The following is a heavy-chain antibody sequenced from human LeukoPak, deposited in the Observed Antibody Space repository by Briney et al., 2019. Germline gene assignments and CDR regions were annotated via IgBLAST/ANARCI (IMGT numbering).Heavy chain of an antibody. D-gene: IGHD6-19*01. CDR3: VRGSGYPYYFDY. V-gene: IGHV3-53*01. CDR1: GFTVSSNY. J-gene: IGHJ4*02. CDR2: IYSGGST. Sequence: GGSLRLSCTASGFTVSSNYMSWVRQAPGKGLEWVSVIYSGGSTYYADSVKGRFTISRDNSKNTLYLQMNSLRAEDTAVYYCVRGSGYPYYFDYWGQGTLVTVSS.